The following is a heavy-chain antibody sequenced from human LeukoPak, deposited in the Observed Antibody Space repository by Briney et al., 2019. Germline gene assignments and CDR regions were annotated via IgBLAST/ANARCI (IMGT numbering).Heavy chain of an antibody. J-gene: IGHJ4*02. Sequence: PSQTLSLTCTVSGGSINSGNYYWSWIRQPPGKGLEWIGYIYYSGSTYYNPSLESRVTISIDTSKNQFSLKLTSVTAADTAVYFCARDQEMATGTCDYWGQGTLVTVSS. V-gene: IGHV4-30-4*01. CDR2: IYYSGST. CDR3: ARDQEMATGTCDY. CDR1: GGSINSGNYY. D-gene: IGHD5-24*01.